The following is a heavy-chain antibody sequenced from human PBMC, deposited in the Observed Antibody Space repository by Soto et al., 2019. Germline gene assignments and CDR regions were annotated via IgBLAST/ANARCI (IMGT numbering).Heavy chain of an antibody. CDR1: GFTVSSNY. J-gene: IGHJ4*02. D-gene: IGHD5-12*01. Sequence: GSLILACTASGFTVSSNYMSGVRQAPGKGLEWVSVIYSGGSTYYADSVKGRFTISRDNSKNTLYLQMNSLRAEDTAVYYCARIYRSSKADYWGQGTLVTVYS. V-gene: IGHV3-53*01. CDR2: IYSGGST. CDR3: ARIYRSSKADY.